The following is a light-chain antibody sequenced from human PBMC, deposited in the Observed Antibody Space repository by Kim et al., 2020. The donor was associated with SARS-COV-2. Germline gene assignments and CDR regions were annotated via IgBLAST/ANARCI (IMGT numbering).Light chain of an antibody. J-gene: IGKJ1*01. CDR1: QGISNY. V-gene: IGKV1-27*01. Sequence: ASVGDRVTITCRASQGISNYLAWYQQEPGKVPKLLINAASALRTGVPSRFSGSGSGTDFTLTITSLQPEDFATYYCQKYNSSPRTFGQGTQVDIK. CDR3: QKYNSSPRT. CDR2: AAS.